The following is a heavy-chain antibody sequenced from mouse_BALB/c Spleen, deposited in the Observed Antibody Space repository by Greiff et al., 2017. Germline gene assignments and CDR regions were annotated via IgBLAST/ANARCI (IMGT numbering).Heavy chain of an antibody. J-gene: IGHJ2*01. CDR2: ISSGGST. CDR1: GFTFSSYA. Sequence: EVKLVESGGGLVKPGGSLKLSCAASGFTFSSYAMTWVRQTPEKRLEWVASISSGGSTYYPDSVKGRFTISRDNARNILYLQMSSLRSEDTAMYYCARLIPYYFDYWGQGTTLTVSS. V-gene: IGHV5-6-5*01. CDR3: ARLIPYYFDY.